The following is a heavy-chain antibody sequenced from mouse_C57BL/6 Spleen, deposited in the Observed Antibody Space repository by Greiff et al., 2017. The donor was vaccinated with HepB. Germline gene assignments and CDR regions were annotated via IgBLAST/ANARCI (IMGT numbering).Heavy chain of an antibody. J-gene: IGHJ4*01. Sequence: EVQLQESGPGLVKPSQSLSLTCSVTGYSITSGYYWNWIRQFPGNKLEWMGYISYDGSNNYNPSLKNRISITRDTSKNQFFLKLNSVTTEDTATYYCARGLRWYWGQGTSVTVSS. CDR1: GYSITSGYY. D-gene: IGHD1-1*02. CDR3: ARGLRWY. V-gene: IGHV3-6*01. CDR2: ISYDGSN.